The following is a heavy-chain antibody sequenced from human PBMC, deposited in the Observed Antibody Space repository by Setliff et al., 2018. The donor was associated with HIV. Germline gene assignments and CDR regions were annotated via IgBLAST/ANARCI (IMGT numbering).Heavy chain of an antibody. CDR3: ASTRIPIWFLHY. CDR2: IYHSGST. J-gene: IGHJ4*02. Sequence: PSETLSLTCAVSSGSISSSNWWSWVRQPPGKELEWIGEIYHSGSTNYNPSLKSRVTISLDRFKNQFSLKLTSVTAADTAVYYCASTRIPIWFLHYWAQGTLVTVSS. V-gene: IGHV4-4*02. CDR1: SGSISSSNW. D-gene: IGHD3-9*01.